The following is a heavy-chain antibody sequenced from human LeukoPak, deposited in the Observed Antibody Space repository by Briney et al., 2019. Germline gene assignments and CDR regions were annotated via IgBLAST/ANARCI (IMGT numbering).Heavy chain of an antibody. CDR2: ISYDGSNK. V-gene: IGHV3-30-3*01. D-gene: IGHD6-19*01. J-gene: IGHJ4*02. CDR1: GFTFNNYD. Sequence: PGGSLRLSCAASGFTFNNYDMHWVRQAPGKGLEWVAVISYDGSNKYYADSVKGRFTISRDNSKNTLYLQMNSLRAEDTAVYYCARDRTRIAVAGCFDYWGQGTLVTVSS. CDR3: ARDRTRIAVAGCFDY.